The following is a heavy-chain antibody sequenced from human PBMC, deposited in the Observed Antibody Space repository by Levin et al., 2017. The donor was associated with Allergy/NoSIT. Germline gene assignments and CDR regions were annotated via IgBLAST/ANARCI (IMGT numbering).Heavy chain of an antibody. D-gene: IGHD3-9*01. CDR3: TTDRGYYDILTGYSSDAFDI. V-gene: IGHV3-15*01. Sequence: GGSLRLSCAASGFTFSNAWMSWVRQAPGKGLEWVGRIKSKTDGGTTDYAAPVKGRFTISRDDSKNTLYLQMNSLKTEDTAVYYCTTDRGYYDILTGYSSDAFDIWGQGTMVTVSS. CDR2: IKSKTDGGTT. J-gene: IGHJ3*02. CDR1: GFTFSNAW.